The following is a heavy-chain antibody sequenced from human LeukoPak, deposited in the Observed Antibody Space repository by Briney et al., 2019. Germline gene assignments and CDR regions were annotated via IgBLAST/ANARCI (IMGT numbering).Heavy chain of an antibody. J-gene: IGHJ5*02. D-gene: IGHD2-2*01. CDR2: IYYIGTT. Sequence: SETWSPTSTVSGGPIGISSYSGGGIRQPPGRGRGGMGSIYYIGTTYYNPSLKSRVTISVDTSKNQFSLKLSSVTAADTAVYYCARQLRCTYCSTTSLNWFDPWGQGTLVTVSS. CDR3: ARQLRCTYCSTTSLNWFDP. CDR1: GGPIGISSYS. V-gene: IGHV4-39*01.